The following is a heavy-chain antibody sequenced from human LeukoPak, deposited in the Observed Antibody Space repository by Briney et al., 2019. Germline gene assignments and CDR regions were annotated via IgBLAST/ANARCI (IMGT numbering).Heavy chain of an antibody. Sequence: SETLSLTCTVSGGSISSSSYYWGWFRQPPGRGLEWIGFMYYGGGTYFNPSLKSRVIISADTSKNQFSLKLSSVTAADTAVYYCASDIGVLDALDVWGQGTTVTVSS. J-gene: IGHJ3*01. CDR2: MYYGGGT. CDR1: GGSISSSSYY. D-gene: IGHD3-3*01. CDR3: ASDIGVLDALDV. V-gene: IGHV4-39*07.